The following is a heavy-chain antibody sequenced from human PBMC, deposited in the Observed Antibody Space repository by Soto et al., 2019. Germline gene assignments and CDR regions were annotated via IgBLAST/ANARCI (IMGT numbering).Heavy chain of an antibody. CDR1: GFSLSTSGVG. CDR2: IYWSGDE. CDR3: ARGLATLPVFAFDI. D-gene: IGHD6-6*01. Sequence: QGTLKESGPTLVKPTQTLTLTCSFSGFSLSTSGVGVGWIRQSPGKALEWLALIYWSGDEHYRPSLKSRLSITKDTSKNHVVLIMTDMDPVETATYCCARGLATLPVFAFDIWGQGTMVTVSS. V-gene: IGHV2-5*01. J-gene: IGHJ3*02.